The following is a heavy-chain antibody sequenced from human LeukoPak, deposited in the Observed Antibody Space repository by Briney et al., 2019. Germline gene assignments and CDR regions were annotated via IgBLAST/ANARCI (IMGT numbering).Heavy chain of an antibody. J-gene: IGHJ3*02. CDR2: INPNSGGT. CDR1: GYTFTGYY. Sequence: ASVKVSCKASGYTFTGYYMHWVRQAPGQGLEWMGRINPNSGGTNYAQKFQGRVTMTRDTSISTAYMELSRLRSDDTAVYYCAGDGSITMIPFDIWGQGTMVTVSS. V-gene: IGHV1-2*06. D-gene: IGHD3-22*01. CDR3: AGDGSITMIPFDI.